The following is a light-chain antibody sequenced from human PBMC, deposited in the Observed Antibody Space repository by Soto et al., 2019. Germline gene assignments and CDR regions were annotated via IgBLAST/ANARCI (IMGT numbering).Light chain of an antibody. J-gene: IGLJ1*01. Sequence: QSALTQPASGSGSPGQSITISCTGTSSDVGSYNLVSWYQQHPGKAPKLMIYEGSKRPSGVSNRFSGSKSGNTASLTISGLQAEDEADYYCCSYAGSYVFGPGTKLTVL. CDR3: CSYAGSYV. CDR2: EGS. CDR1: SSDVGSYNL. V-gene: IGLV2-23*01.